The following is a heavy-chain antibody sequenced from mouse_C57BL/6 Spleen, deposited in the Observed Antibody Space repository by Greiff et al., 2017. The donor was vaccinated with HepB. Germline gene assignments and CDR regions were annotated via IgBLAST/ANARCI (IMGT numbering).Heavy chain of an antibody. CDR3: ARYDYEWYFDV. D-gene: IGHD2-4*01. CDR1: GYTFTSYW. V-gene: IGHV1-52*01. CDR2: IDPSDSET. Sequence: QVQLQQPGAELVRPGSSVKLSCKASGYTFTSYWMHWVKQRPIQGLEWIGNIDPSDSETHYNQKFKDKATLTVDKSSSTAYMQLSSLTSEDSAVYYCARYDYEWYFDVWGTGTTVTVSS. J-gene: IGHJ1*03.